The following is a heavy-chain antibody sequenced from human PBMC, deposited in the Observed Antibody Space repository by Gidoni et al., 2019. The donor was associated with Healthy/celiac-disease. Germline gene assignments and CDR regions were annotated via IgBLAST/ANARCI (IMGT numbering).Heavy chain of an antibody. CDR2: IYYSGST. D-gene: IGHD2-2*01. CDR3: ARVTTSRWFDP. CDR1: GGSISSGGYY. J-gene: IGHJ5*02. V-gene: IGHV4-31*03. Sequence: QVQLRGSGPGLAKPSQTLSLTCTFSGGSISSGGYYWSWIRQHPGKGLEWIGYIYYSGSTYYNPSLKSRVTISVDTSKNQFSLKLSSVTAADTAVYYCARVTTSRWFDPWGRGTLVTVSS.